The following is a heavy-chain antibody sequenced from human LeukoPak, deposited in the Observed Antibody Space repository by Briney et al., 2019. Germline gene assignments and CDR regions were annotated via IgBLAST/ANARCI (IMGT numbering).Heavy chain of an antibody. D-gene: IGHD1-26*01. CDR2: IYYSGST. CDR1: GGSISSSSYY. V-gene: IGHV4-39*01. CDR3: ARLSVGATHYFDY. Sequence: SETLSLTCTVSGGSISSSSYYWGWIRQPPGKGMEWIGSIYYSGSTYYTPSLRRRVTISVDTSNNQFSLKLSSVTAADPAVYYCARLSVGATHYFDYWGQGTLVTVSS. J-gene: IGHJ4*02.